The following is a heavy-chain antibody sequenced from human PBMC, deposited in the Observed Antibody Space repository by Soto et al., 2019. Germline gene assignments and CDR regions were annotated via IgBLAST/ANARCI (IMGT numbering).Heavy chain of an antibody. J-gene: IGHJ5*02. CDR3: ARDKGSVLHNWFDP. Sequence: ASVKVSCKASGYTFTDYYMHWVRRAPGQGPEWMGWINPDSGGTYYAQKFQGRVTMTRHTSINTAYIELRGLRSEETAVYYCARDKGSVLHNWFDPWGQGTLVTVSS. V-gene: IGHV1-2*02. CDR1: GYTFTDYY. CDR2: INPDSGGT.